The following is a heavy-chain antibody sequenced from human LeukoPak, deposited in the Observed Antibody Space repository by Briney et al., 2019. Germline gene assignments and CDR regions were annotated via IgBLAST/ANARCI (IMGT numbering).Heavy chain of an antibody. J-gene: IGHJ4*02. CDR2: ISAYNGNT. Sequence: GASVKASCKASGYTFTSYGTSWVRQAPGQGLEWMGWISAYNGNTNSAQKLQGRVTLTTDTSTSTVYMELRSLRSDDTAVYYCARDLKTGLSNFDYWGQGTLVTVSS. D-gene: IGHD3-9*01. V-gene: IGHV1-18*01. CDR1: GYTFTSYG. CDR3: ARDLKTGLSNFDY.